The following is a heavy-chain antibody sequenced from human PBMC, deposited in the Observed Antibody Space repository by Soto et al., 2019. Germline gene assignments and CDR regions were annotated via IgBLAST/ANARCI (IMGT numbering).Heavy chain of an antibody. Sequence: PGGSLRLSCAASGFTFRIYSMHWVRQSPGKGLEWVAVMWYDGTNKYYGESVKGRFTISRDNSENTLYLQMNSLRVEDTAVYYCARDATFGTKGGSFDIRGNGTLVTVSS. D-gene: IGHD3-16*01. CDR2: MWYDGTNK. CDR3: ARDATFGTKGGSFDI. CDR1: GFTFRIYS. J-gene: IGHJ3*02. V-gene: IGHV3-33*01.